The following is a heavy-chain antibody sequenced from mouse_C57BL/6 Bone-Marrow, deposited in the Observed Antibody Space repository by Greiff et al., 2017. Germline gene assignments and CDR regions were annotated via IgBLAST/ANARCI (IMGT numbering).Heavy chain of an antibody. CDR1: GFTFSDYY. J-gene: IGHJ1*03. CDR3: AIRSFITTVVAQGYFDV. CDR2: ISNGGGST. Sequence: EVKLMESGGGLVQPGGSLKLSCAASGFTFSDYYMYWVRQTPEKRLEWVAYISNGGGSTYYPDTVKGRFTISRDNAKNTLYLQLSRLKSDDTAMYYCAIRSFITTVVAQGYFDVWGTGTTVTVSS. V-gene: IGHV5-12*01. D-gene: IGHD1-1*01.